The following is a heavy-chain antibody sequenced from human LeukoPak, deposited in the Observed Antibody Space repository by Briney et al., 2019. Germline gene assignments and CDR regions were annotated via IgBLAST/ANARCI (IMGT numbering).Heavy chain of an antibody. V-gene: IGHV4-39*01. Sequence: SETLSLTCTVSGDSISSSSYYWGWIRQPPGKGLEWIGSIYYSGSTYYNPSLKSRVTISVGTSKNQFSLKLSSVTAADTAVYYCARGGYGDYQPRDAFDIWGQGAMVTVSS. D-gene: IGHD4-17*01. CDR3: ARGGYGDYQPRDAFDI. CDR1: GDSISSSSYY. J-gene: IGHJ3*02. CDR2: IYYSGST.